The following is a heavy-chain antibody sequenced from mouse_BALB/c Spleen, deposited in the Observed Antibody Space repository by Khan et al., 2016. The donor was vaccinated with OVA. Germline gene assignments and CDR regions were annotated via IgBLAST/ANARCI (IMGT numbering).Heavy chain of an antibody. CDR2: IFPGSGST. V-gene: IGHV1-9*01. D-gene: IGHD2-1*01. CDR3: AKYGNHWYFDV. Sequence: QVQLKESGAELMKPGASVKISCNATGYTFSSYWIEWVKQRPGHGLEWIGEIFPGSGSTNYNEKFKGKATFTADTSSNTAYMQLSSLTSEDSAVYYCAKYGNHWYFDVWGAGTTVTVSS. CDR1: GYTFSSYW. J-gene: IGHJ1*01.